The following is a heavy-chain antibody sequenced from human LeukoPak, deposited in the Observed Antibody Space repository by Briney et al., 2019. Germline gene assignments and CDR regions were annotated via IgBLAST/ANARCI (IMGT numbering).Heavy chain of an antibody. CDR3: VRDPSSTVPLDY. V-gene: IGHV3-48*01. D-gene: IGHD5/OR15-5a*01. CDR2: ISSSSTI. J-gene: IGHJ4*02. Sequence: GGSLRLSCAASGFTFSSYSMNWVRQAPGKGLEWVSYISSSSTIYYADSVKGRFTISRDNAKNTLDLQMNSLRADDSAVYYCVRDPSSTVPLDYWGQGTLVTVSS. CDR1: GFTFSSYS.